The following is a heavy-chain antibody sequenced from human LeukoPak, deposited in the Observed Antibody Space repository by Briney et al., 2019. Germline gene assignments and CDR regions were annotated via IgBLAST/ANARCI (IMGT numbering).Heavy chain of an antibody. V-gene: IGHV4-61*08. J-gene: IGHJ5*02. CDR2: IYYISNT. Sequence: PSETLSLTCTVSGASVGSAGYYWSWIRQPPGGGLEWIGYIYYISNTNYNPSLKSRVTMSVDPSKNQFSLKLSSVTAADTAVYYCARDGSSSWSKVANWFDPWGQGTLVTVSS. D-gene: IGHD6-13*01. CDR1: GASVGSAGYY. CDR3: ARDGSSSWSKVANWFDP.